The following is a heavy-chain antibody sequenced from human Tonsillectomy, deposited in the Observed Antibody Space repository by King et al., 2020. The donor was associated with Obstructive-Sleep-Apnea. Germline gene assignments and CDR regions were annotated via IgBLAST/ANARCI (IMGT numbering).Heavy chain of an antibody. D-gene: IGHD2-2*01. Sequence: VQLVESGGGLVKPGGSLRLSCAASGLTFNNAWMSWVRQAPGKGLEWVGRIKSKTGGGTTDYAAPVKDRFTISRDDSENTLYLQMNSLKSEDTAVYYCSTLDCSSTICYSLHLWGQGTLVTVSS. J-gene: IGHJ1*01. CDR2: IKSKTGGGTT. CDR3: STLDCSSTICYSLHL. V-gene: IGHV3-15*01. CDR1: GLTFNNAW.